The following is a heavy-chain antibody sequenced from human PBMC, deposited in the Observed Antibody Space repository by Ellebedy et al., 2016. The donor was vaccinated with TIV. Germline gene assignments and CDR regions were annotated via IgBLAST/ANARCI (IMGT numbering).Heavy chain of an antibody. V-gene: IGHV4-34*01. CDR3: ARGKRPPGLHYYGSGFRYYGMDV. D-gene: IGHD3-10*01. J-gene: IGHJ6*02. CDR1: GGSFSGYY. Sequence: SETLSLTXAVYGGSFSGYYWSWIRQPPGKGLEWIGEINHSGSTNYNPSLKSRVTISVDTSKNQFSLKLSSVTAADTAVYYCARGKRPPGLHYYGSGFRYYGMDVWGQGTTVTVSS. CDR2: INHSGST.